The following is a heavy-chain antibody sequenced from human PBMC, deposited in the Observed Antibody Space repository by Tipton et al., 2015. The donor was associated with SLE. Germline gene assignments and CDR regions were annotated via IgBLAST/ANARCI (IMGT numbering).Heavy chain of an antibody. CDR1: GGSFSGHY. V-gene: IGHV4-59*11. D-gene: IGHD5-24*01. CDR3: ARANLQESLVDWYFDL. Sequence: TLSLTCAVSGGSFSGHYWSWIRQSPGKGLEWIGYVYYSGRSHYSPSLRSRVTISVDTSKNQFSLKLFSVTAADTAVYYCARANLQESLVDWYFDLWGRGTLVTVSS. J-gene: IGHJ2*01. CDR2: VYYSGRS.